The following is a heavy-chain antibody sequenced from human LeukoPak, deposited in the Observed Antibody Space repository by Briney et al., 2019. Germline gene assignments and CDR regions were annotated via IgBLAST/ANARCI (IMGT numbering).Heavy chain of an antibody. CDR2: INPNSGDT. Sequence: GASVTVSCKPSGYTFTDYYVHWVRQAPGQGLEWMGWINPNSGDTKYEQKFQGRVTMTRDTSISTAYMELSRLSYDDTAMYYCARDPPGSIAARRIFDFWGQGTLVTVSS. D-gene: IGHD6-6*01. J-gene: IGHJ4*02. CDR1: GYTFTDYY. V-gene: IGHV1-2*02. CDR3: ARDPPGSIAARRIFDF.